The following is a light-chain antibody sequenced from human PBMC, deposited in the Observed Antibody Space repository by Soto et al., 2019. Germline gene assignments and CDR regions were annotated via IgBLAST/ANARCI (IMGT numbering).Light chain of an antibody. V-gene: IGKV2-28*01. CDR1: QSLLHSNGCNY. CDR3: MQALQTL. Sequence: DIVMTQSPLSLPVTPGEPASISCRSSQSLLHSNGCNYLDWYLQKPGQSPQLLIYLGSNRASGVPDRFSGSGSGTDFTLKISRVEAEDVGVYYCMQALQTLFGGGTKVEIK. CDR2: LGS. J-gene: IGKJ4*01.